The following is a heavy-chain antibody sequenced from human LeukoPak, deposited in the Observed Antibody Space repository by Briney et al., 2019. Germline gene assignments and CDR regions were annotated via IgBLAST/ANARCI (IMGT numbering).Heavy chain of an antibody. J-gene: IGHJ4*02. CDR1: GDTLTELS. D-gene: IGHD3-3*01. CDR2: FDPEDGET. CDR3: ATGTTIFGVVIMRGPFDY. V-gene: IGHV1-24*01. Sequence: GASVKVSCKVSGDTLTELSMHWVRQAPGKGLEWMGGFDPEDGETIYAQKFQGRVTMTEDTSTDTAYMELSSLRSEDTAVYYCATGTTIFGVVIMRGPFDYWGQGTLVTVSS.